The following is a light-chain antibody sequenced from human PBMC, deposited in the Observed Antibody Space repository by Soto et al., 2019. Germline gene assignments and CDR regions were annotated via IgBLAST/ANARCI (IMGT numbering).Light chain of an antibody. CDR3: QQYGTSPRT. CDR2: GAS. V-gene: IGKV3-20*01. J-gene: IGKJ1*01. CDR1: QTGDSRY. Sequence: EILLTQSPGTRSVSPVETATLSWSASQTGDSRYLAWYQQKRGQAPRLLIYGASNRATGIPDKFSGSGSGTDFTLTISRLEPEDFAVYYCQQYGTSPRTFGQGTKVDI.